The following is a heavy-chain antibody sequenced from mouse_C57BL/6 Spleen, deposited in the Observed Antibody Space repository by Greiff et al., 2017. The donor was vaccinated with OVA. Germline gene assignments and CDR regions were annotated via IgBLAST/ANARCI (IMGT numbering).Heavy chain of an antibody. J-gene: IGHJ4*01. D-gene: IGHD2-9*01. V-gene: IGHV1-72*01. CDR2: IDPNSGGT. CDR3: ARPPYYGYDDYAMDY. Sequence: QVQLQQPGPELVKPGASVKLSCKASGYSFTSYWMHWVKQRPGRGLEWIGRIDPNSGGTKYNEKFKSKATLTVDKPSSTAYMQLSGLTSEDSAVYYGARPPYYGYDDYAMDYWGQGTSVTVSS. CDR1: GYSFTSYW.